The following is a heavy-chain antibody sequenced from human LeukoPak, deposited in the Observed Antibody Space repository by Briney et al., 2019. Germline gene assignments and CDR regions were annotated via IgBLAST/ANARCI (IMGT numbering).Heavy chain of an antibody. Sequence: SETLSLTCTVSGGSISSYYWSWIRQPPGKGLEWIGYIYYSGSTNYNPSLKSRFTISVDTSQNRFSLKLSSVTAADTAVYYCARVSGGRYYSFDYWGQGILVTVSS. D-gene: IGHD1-26*01. V-gene: IGHV4-59*01. CDR3: ARVSGGRYYSFDY. J-gene: IGHJ4*02. CDR1: GGSISSYY. CDR2: IYYSGST.